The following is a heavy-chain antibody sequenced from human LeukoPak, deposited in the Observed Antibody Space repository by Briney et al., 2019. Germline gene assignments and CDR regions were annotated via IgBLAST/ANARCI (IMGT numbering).Heavy chain of an antibody. CDR2: INPNSGGT. J-gene: IGHJ6*03. V-gene: IGHV1-2*02. D-gene: IGHD1-7*01. CDR1: GYTFTGYY. Sequence: ASVKVSCKASGYTFTGYYMHWVRQAPGQGLEWMGWINPNSGGTNYAQKFQGRVTMTRDTSISTAYMELSRLRSDDTAVYYCARPRTGTTPYYYYYMDVWGKGTTVTVSS. CDR3: ARPRTGTTPYYYYYMDV.